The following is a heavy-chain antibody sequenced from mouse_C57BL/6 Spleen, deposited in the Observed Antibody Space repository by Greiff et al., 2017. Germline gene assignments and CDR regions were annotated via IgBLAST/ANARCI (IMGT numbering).Heavy chain of an antibody. CDR3: ARDHYGISPWFAY. CDR2: INPNNGGT. J-gene: IGHJ3*01. V-gene: IGHV1-26*01. Sequence: VQLQQSGPELVKPGASVKISCKASGYTFTDYYMNWVKQSHGKSLEWIGDINPNNGGTSYNQKFKGKATLSVDKSSSPASMELRSLTSDDSAVYYCARDHYGISPWFAYCCHATLVPVSA. D-gene: IGHD1-1*01. CDR1: GYTFTDYY.